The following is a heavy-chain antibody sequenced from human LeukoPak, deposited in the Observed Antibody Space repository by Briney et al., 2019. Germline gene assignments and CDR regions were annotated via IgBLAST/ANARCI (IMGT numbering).Heavy chain of an antibody. Sequence: SETLSLTCTVSGGSVSSYYWSWIRQPPGKGLEWIGYVYYSGSTEYNPSLRSRVTISLEMSKQQFSLNLTSVTAADTAVYYCASNTGTVFDYWGQGALVTVSS. V-gene: IGHV4-59*02. CDR3: ASNTGTVFDY. CDR2: VYYSGST. J-gene: IGHJ4*02. CDR1: GGSVSSYY. D-gene: IGHD7-27*01.